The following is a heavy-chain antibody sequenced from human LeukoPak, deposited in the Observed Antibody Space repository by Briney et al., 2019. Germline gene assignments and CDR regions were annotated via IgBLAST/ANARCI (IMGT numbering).Heavy chain of an antibody. V-gene: IGHV1-2*02. CDR2: INPNSGCT. Sequence: ASVKVSCKASGYTFTGYYMHWLRQAPGQGLEGMGWINPNSGCTNYAQKFQGRVTMTRDTSISAAYMELSRLRSDDTAVYYCARDAIYSSSWSYYYYYMDVWGKGTTVTVSS. D-gene: IGHD6-13*01. CDR1: GYTFTGYY. CDR3: ARDAIYSSSWSYYYYYMDV. J-gene: IGHJ6*03.